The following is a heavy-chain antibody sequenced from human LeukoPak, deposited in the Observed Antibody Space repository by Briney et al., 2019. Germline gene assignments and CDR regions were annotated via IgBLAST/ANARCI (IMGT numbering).Heavy chain of an antibody. CDR1: GFAFSRQD. CDR3: AKGDYYDLDY. D-gene: IGHD3-22*01. V-gene: IGHV3-23*01. CDR2: ISDSGDRT. J-gene: IGHJ4*02. Sequence: GGSLRLSCAASGFAFSRQDMGWVRQAPGKGLEWVSGISDSGDRTYYADSVKGRFTISRDNSKNTLYLQMSSLRAEDTAVYYCAKGDYYDLDYWGQGTLVTVSS.